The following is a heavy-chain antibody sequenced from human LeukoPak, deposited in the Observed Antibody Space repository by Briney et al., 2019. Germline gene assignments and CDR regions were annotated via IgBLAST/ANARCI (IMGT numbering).Heavy chain of an antibody. Sequence: ASVKVSCKASGYTFTGYYMHWVRQAPGQGLEWMGWINPNSGGTNYAQKFQGRVTMTRDTSISTAYMELSRLRSDDTAVYYCARDFKDYYGMDVWGQGTTVTVSS. CDR2: INPNSGGT. V-gene: IGHV1-2*02. CDR1: GYTFTGYY. J-gene: IGHJ6*02. CDR3: ARDFKDYYGMDV.